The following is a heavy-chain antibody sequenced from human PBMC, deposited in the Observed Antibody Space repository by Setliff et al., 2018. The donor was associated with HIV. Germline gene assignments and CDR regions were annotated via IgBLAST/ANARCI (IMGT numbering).Heavy chain of an antibody. J-gene: IGHJ6*03. V-gene: IGHV1-8*03. D-gene: IGHD3-10*01. CDR3: ARALRGFHGSGTQFYYYLDV. Sequence: ASVKVSCKASGYIFTSYDVNWVRQAPGQGLGWMGWMDPNNGHTTYAQNFQGRVTITRDTSVGTAYMELSSLRSEDTAVYYCARALRGFHGSGTQFYYYLDVWGKGTTVTVSS. CDR2: MDPNNGHT. CDR1: GYIFTSYD.